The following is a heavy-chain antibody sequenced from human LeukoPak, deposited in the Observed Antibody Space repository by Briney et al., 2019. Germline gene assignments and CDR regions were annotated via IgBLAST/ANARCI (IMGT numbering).Heavy chain of an antibody. Sequence: GGSLRLSCAASGFAFSSYAMSWVRQAPGKGLEWVSAISGSGGSTYYADSVKGRFTISRDNAKNSLYLQMNSLRAEDTAVYYCARGRGGYNLDYWGQGTLVTVSS. J-gene: IGHJ4*02. V-gene: IGHV3-23*01. CDR1: GFAFSSYA. D-gene: IGHD5-24*01. CDR3: ARGRGGYNLDY. CDR2: ISGSGGST.